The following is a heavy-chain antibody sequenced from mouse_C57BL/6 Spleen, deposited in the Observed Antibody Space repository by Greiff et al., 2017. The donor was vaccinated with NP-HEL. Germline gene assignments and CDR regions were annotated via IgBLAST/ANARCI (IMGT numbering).Heavy chain of an antibody. Sequence: EVKLMESGPGLVKPSQSLSLTCSVTGYSITSGYYWNWIRQFPGNKLEWMGYISYDGSNNYNPSLKNRISITRDTSKNQFFLKLNSVTTEDTATYYCAGLLYFDYWGQGTTLTVSS. V-gene: IGHV3-6*01. CDR3: AGLLYFDY. CDR2: ISYDGSN. D-gene: IGHD2-3*01. CDR1: GYSITSGYY. J-gene: IGHJ2*01.